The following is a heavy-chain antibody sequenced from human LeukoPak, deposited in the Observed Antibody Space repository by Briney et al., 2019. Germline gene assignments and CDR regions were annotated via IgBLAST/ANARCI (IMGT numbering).Heavy chain of an antibody. CDR2: INPNSGGT. CDR3: ARDPAAQDYYDSSGYYPKYYFDY. J-gene: IGHJ4*02. V-gene: IGHV1-2*06. CDR1: GYTFTGYY. D-gene: IGHD3-22*01. Sequence: ASVKVSCKASGYTFTGYYMHWVRQAPGQGLEWMGRINPNSGGTNYAQKFQGRVTMTRDTSTSTVYMELSSLRSEDTAVYYCARDPAAQDYYDSSGYYPKYYFDYWGQGTLVTVSS.